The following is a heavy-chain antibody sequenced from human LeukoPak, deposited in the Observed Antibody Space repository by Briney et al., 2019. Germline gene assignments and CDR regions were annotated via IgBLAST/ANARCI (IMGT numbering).Heavy chain of an antibody. CDR3: ARVINYDSSGYYYGGFDY. Sequence: GESLKISCKGSGYTFTSYWIGWVRQMPGKGLEWMGIIYPGDSDSRYSPSFQGQVTISADKSISTAYLQWSSLQASDTAMYYCARVINYDSSGYYYGGFDYWGQGTLVTVSS. V-gene: IGHV5-51*01. CDR1: GYTFTSYW. J-gene: IGHJ4*02. CDR2: IYPGDSDS. D-gene: IGHD3-22*01.